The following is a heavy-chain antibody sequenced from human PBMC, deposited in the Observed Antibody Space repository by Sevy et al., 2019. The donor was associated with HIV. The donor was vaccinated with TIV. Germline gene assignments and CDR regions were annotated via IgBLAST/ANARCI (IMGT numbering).Heavy chain of an antibody. D-gene: IGHD4-17*01. CDR1: GFTFSSYS. CDR2: ISSSSSYI. J-gene: IGHJ3*02. Sequence: GESLKISCAASGFTFSSYSMNWVRQAPGKGLEWVSSISSSSSYIYYADSVKGRFTISRDNAKNSLYLQMNSLRAEDTAVYYCAIHDYQINPVAVAFDIWGQGTMVTVSS. CDR3: AIHDYQINPVAVAFDI. V-gene: IGHV3-21*01.